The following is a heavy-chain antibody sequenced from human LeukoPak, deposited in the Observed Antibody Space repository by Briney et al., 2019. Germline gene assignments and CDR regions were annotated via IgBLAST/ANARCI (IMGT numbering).Heavy chain of an antibody. CDR2: IRYDGNNK. CDR1: GFILRTYG. Sequence: GGSLRLSCAASGFILRTYGMSWVRQAPGKGLNWVAFIRYDGNNKYYADSVKGRFTISRDNSKNMLYLEMNSLSTEDTAVYYCAKVRYCSGVNCFPDDNWGQGTLVTVSS. CDR3: AKVRYCSGVNCFPDDN. J-gene: IGHJ4*02. V-gene: IGHV3-30*02. D-gene: IGHD2-15*01.